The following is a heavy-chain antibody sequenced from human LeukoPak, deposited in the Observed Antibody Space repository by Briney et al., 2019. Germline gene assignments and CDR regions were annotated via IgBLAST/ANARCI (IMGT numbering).Heavy chain of an antibody. CDR2: IWYDGSDK. J-gene: IGHJ3*02. V-gene: IGHV3-33*01. CDR3: ARDQHAFDI. Sequence: GGSLRLSCAASGFTFSNYGMHWARQAPGKGLEWVAVIWYDGSDKYYADSVKGRFTISRDNSKNTLYLQVNSLRAEDTAVYYCARDQHAFDIWGQGTMVTVSS. CDR1: GFTFSNYG.